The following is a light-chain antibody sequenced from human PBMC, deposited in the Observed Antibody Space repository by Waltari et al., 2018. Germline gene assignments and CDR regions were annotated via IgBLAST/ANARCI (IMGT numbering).Light chain of an antibody. J-gene: IGKJ4*01. Sequence: IQLTQSQSSLSASVGDRVTITFRASEGISTYLRWYQQKPGKAPNLLIYAASTLQSGVPSRFSGSGSGTDFTLTISSLQPEDFATYYCQQLTSYPLTFGGGTKVEIK. CDR2: AAS. CDR3: QQLTSYPLT. CDR1: EGISTY. V-gene: IGKV1-9*01.